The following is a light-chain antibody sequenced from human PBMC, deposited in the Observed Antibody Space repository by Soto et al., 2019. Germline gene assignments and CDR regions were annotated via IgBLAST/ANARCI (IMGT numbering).Light chain of an antibody. Sequence: EIVLTQSPGTLSLSPGERATLSCRASQSVSSGSLAWYQQKPGQAPRLLIFGASSRAAGIPDRFSGSGSGTDFTLTISRLEPEDFAVYYCQQYGSSPETFVQGTNVEIK. CDR1: QSVSSGS. CDR3: QQYGSSPET. CDR2: GAS. J-gene: IGKJ1*01. V-gene: IGKV3-20*01.